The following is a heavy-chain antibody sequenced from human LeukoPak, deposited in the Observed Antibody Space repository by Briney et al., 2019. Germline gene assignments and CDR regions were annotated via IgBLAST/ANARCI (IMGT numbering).Heavy chain of an antibody. Sequence: GRSLRLSCAASGFTFSNNAMHWVRQAPGKGLEWVAVTSYDGSNTYYADSVKGRFTISRDNSKNTLFLQMNSLRVEDTAVYYCATTGGYCSGGSCYPRYWGQGTLVTVSS. J-gene: IGHJ4*02. CDR3: ATTGGYCSGGSCYPRY. V-gene: IGHV3-30-3*01. CDR1: GFTFSNNA. CDR2: TSYDGSNT. D-gene: IGHD2-15*01.